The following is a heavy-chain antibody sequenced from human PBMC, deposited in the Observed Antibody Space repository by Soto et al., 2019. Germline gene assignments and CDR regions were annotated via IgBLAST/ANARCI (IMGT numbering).Heavy chain of an antibody. D-gene: IGHD5-18*01. Sequence: ASVKVSCKASGYTFTSYGISWVRQAPGQGLEWMGWINAYNGNTKYSQKFQGRVTITSDTSASTAYMELSSLRSEDTAVYYCARDPGYSYGYNWGQGTLVTVSS. J-gene: IGHJ4*02. CDR2: INAYNGNT. CDR1: GYTFTSYG. V-gene: IGHV1-18*01. CDR3: ARDPGYSYGYN.